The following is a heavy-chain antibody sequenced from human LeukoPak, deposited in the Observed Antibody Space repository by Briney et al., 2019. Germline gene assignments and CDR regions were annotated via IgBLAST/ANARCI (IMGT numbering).Heavy chain of an antibody. CDR2: IYYSGST. V-gene: IGHV4-39*07. D-gene: IGHD2-15*01. J-gene: IGHJ3*02. CDR3: ARDPGDVAAAHDAFDI. Sequence: SETLSLTCTVSGGSISSSSYYWGWIRQPPGKGLEWIGSIYYSGSTYYNPSLKSRVTISVDTSKNQFSLKLSSVTAADTAVYYCARDPGDVAAAHDAFDIWGQGTMVTVSS. CDR1: GGSISSSSYY.